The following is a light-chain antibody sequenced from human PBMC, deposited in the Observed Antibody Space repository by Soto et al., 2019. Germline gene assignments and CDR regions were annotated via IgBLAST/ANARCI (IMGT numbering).Light chain of an antibody. V-gene: IGKV1-13*02. CDR2: AAS. CDR3: HQVRSYPST. Sequence: AIQLTQSPSSLSASVGDRVTITCRASQDISSSLAWYQQKPGKAPKLLIFAASILQNGVPSGFSGRGFGTDFTLTTSSLRAEDFATYFCHQVRSYPSTFGGGTRVEI. CDR1: QDISSS. J-gene: IGKJ4*01.